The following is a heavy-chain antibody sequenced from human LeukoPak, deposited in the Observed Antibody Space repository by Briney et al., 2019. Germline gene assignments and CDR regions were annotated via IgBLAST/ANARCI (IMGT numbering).Heavy chain of an antibody. CDR2: ISYDGSNK. V-gene: IGHV3-30-3*01. D-gene: IGHD2-2*01. CDR1: GFTFSSYA. J-gene: IGHJ6*02. CDR3: ARDRDCSSTSCPYYGMDV. Sequence: RGSLRLSCAASGFTFSSYAMHWVRQAPGKGLEWVAVISYDGSNKYYADSVKGRFTISRDNSKNTLYLQMNSLRAEDTAAYYCARDRDCSSTSCPYYGMDVWGQGTTVTVSS.